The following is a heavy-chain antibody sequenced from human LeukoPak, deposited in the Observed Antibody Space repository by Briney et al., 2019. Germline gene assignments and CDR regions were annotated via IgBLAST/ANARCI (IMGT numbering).Heavy chain of an antibody. D-gene: IGHD4-17*01. J-gene: IGHJ4*02. CDR2: IKQDGSEK. Sequence: EGSLRLSCAASGFTFSSYWMSWVRQAPGKGREWVANIKQDGSEKYYVDCVKGRFTISRDNAKNSLYLQMNSLRAEDTAVYYCARDGDYGDTHFDYWGQGTLVTVSS. CDR3: ARDGDYGDTHFDY. CDR1: GFTFSSYW. V-gene: IGHV3-7*04.